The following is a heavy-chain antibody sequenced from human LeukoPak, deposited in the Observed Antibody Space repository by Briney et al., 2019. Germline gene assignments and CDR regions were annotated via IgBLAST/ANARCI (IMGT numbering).Heavy chain of an antibody. CDR1: GFTFGSYG. J-gene: IGHJ4*02. D-gene: IGHD6-25*01. CDR3: AREGGYYFDH. Sequence: PGRSLRLSCAASGFTFGSYGMHWVRQAPAKGLEWVAFISYDRSETYYADSVKGRFSISRDNSKNTVYLQMNSLRTEDRAVYYCAREGGYYFDHWGQGTLVTVSS. V-gene: IGHV3-30*03. CDR2: ISYDRSET.